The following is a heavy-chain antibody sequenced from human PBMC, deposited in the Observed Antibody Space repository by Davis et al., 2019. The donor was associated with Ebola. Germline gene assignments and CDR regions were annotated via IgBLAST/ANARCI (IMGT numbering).Heavy chain of an antibody. CDR2: VHGGNGNT. CDR1: GFTLPNYA. CDR3: ARATFGYNSGWYADY. J-gene: IGHJ4*02. D-gene: IGHD6-19*01. Sequence: ASVPVSCKASGFTLPNYAIHWVRQAPGQRLEWMGWVHGGNGNTKYSQRFQGRVTITTDTSASTVYLDLTSLRSDDTAVFYCARATFGYNSGWYADYWGPGSLVTVSS. V-gene: IGHV1-3*01.